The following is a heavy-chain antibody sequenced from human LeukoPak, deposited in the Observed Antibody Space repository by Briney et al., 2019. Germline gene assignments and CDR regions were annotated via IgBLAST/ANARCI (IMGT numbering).Heavy chain of an antibody. CDR1: GFTFSSHW. Sequence: GGSLRLSCGASGFTFSSHWMTWVRQPPAKGLDGVANIKQGGSEKHYLGSVKGRFTISRDDAKNSLYLQMSSLRADDTAVYYCAREGQGYGGKDYWGQGTRVTVSS. D-gene: IGHD4-23*01. CDR2: IKQGGSEK. V-gene: IGHV3-7*05. CDR3: AREGQGYGGKDY. J-gene: IGHJ4*02.